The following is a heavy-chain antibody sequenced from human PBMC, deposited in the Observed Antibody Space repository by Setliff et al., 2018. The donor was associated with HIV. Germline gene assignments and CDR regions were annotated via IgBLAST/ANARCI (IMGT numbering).Heavy chain of an antibody. CDR3: ARLNGSGSP. Sequence: SETLSLTCIVSGVSTISSSSSYYWGWIRQPPGKGLEWIGYISHSGITYYNPSLKSRVTISVDTSKNQFSLKLSSVTAADTAVYYCARLNGSGSPWGQGTLVTVSS. V-gene: IGHV4-39*01. J-gene: IGHJ5*02. D-gene: IGHD3-10*01. CDR2: ISHSGIT. CDR1: GVSTISSSSSYY.